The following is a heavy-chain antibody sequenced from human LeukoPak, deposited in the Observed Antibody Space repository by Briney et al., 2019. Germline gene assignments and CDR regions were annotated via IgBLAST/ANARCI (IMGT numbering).Heavy chain of an antibody. CDR1: GYTFTSYG. Sequence: ASVKVSCKASGYTFTSYGIGWVRQAPGQGLEWMGWISAYNGNTNYAQKLQGRVTMTTDTSTSTAYMEPRSLRSDDTAVYYCARVLRFLEWLAFDYWGQGTLVTVSS. CDR2: ISAYNGNT. J-gene: IGHJ4*02. CDR3: ARVLRFLEWLAFDY. D-gene: IGHD3-3*01. V-gene: IGHV1-18*01.